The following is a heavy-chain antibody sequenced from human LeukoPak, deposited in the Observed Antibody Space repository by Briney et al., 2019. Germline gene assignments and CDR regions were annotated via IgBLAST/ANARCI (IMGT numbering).Heavy chain of an antibody. CDR3: ARGYCTNGVCRTFDI. Sequence: ASVKVSCKASGYTFTSYYIHWVRQAPGQGLEWMGKINPSGGSTSYAQKFQDRVTMTRDTSTSTVYMELSSLRSEDTAVYYCARGYCTNGVCRTFDIWGQGTLVTVSS. D-gene: IGHD2-8*01. CDR2: INPSGGST. J-gene: IGHJ4*02. CDR1: GYTFTSYY. V-gene: IGHV1-46*01.